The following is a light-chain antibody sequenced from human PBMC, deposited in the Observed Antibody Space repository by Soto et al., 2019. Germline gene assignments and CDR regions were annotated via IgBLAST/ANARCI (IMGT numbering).Light chain of an antibody. V-gene: IGKV3-20*01. CDR2: GAS. CDR1: QSVSSSY. CDR3: HQCDSSPLT. Sequence: EIVLTQSPGTLSLSPGERATLSCRASQSVSSSYLAWYQQKPGQAPRLLIYGASSRATGIPDRFSGSGSGIDFTLTISRLEPEDFAVYYCHQCDSSPLTFGGGTKVEIK. J-gene: IGKJ4*01.